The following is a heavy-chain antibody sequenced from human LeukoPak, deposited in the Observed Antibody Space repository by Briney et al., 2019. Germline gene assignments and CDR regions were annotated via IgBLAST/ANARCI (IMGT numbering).Heavy chain of an antibody. CDR1: GFTFDDYA. J-gene: IGHJ4*02. D-gene: IGHD6-19*01. CDR3: ARPPYRSGWSGPFDY. V-gene: IGHV3-9*01. CDR2: ISWNSGSI. Sequence: GGSLRLSCAASGFTFDDYAMHWVRQAPGKGLEWVSGISWNSGSIGYADSVKGRFTISRDNAKNSLYLQINSLRAEDTAVYYCARPPYRSGWSGPFDYWGQGTLVTVSS.